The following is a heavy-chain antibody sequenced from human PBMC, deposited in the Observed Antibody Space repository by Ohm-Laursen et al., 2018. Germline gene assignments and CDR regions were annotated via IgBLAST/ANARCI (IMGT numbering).Heavy chain of an antibody. Sequence: ASVKVSCKASGYTFDSFGITWVRQAPGQGLEWMGWISPYSGQTKYALKFQGRVTMTRDTSTSTVYMELSSLRSEDTAVYYCARGGYYDSSGYYYVYFDYWGQGTLGTVSS. D-gene: IGHD3-22*01. V-gene: IGHV1-18*01. CDR2: ISPYSGQT. CDR1: GYTFDSFG. CDR3: ARGGYYDSSGYYYVYFDY. J-gene: IGHJ4*02.